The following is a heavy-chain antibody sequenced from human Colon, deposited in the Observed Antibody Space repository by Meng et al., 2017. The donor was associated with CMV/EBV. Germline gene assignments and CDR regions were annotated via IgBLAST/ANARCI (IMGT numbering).Heavy chain of an antibody. D-gene: IGHD3-16*01. V-gene: IGHV3-11*01. Sequence: GESLKISCEVSGFTISDRHMSWIRQAPGKGLEWIIYVTRDSMIYSADSVRGRFTISSDNAKNSMYLQLNSLRAEDTAVYYCVSGLTGRPESEYWGQGTLVTVSS. J-gene: IGHJ4*02. CDR1: GFTISDRH. CDR2: VTRDSMI. CDR3: VSGLTGRPESEY.